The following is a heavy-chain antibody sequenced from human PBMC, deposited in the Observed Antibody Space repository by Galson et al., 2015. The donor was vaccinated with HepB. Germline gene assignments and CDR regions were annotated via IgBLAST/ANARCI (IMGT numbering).Heavy chain of an antibody. Sequence: SVKVSCKASGGTFSSYVISWVRQAPGQGLEWMGGIIPIFGRGNYARKFQGRVTISADKATSTAYMELSSLRFEDTAVYYCATGGECSGGSCHEGHWGQGTLLTVSS. CDR3: ATGGECSGGSCHEGH. V-gene: IGHV1-69*06. J-gene: IGHJ4*02. D-gene: IGHD2-15*01. CDR1: GGTFSSYV. CDR2: IIPIFGRG.